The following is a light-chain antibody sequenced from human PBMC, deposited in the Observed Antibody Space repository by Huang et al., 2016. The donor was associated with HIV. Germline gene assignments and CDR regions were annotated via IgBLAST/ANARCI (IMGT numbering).Light chain of an antibody. CDR1: QSLSSY. J-gene: IGKJ1*01. Sequence: EIVMPHSPATLSVSPGERATLSCRASQSLSSYLAWYQQKPGPAPRLLIHGSSTRATGTSAMFSGRGTGTEFTLTCTSLHAEDFAVYYCQQYNNWPWTFGQGTKVEVK. CDR3: QQYNNWPWT. CDR2: GSS. V-gene: IGKV3-15*01.